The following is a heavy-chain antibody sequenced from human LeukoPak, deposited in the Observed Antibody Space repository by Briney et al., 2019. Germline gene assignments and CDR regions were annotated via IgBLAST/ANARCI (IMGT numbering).Heavy chain of an antibody. CDR2: INPNSGNT. CDR1: GYTFTGYY. CDR3: ALAGRYYFDY. D-gene: IGHD1-26*01. Sequence: ASVKVSCKAAGYTFTGYYMFWVRQAPGQGLEWMGRINPNSGNTGYAQKFQGRVTMTRNTSISTAYMELSSLRSEDTAVYYCALAGRYYFDYWGQGTLVTVSS. V-gene: IGHV1-8*01. J-gene: IGHJ4*02.